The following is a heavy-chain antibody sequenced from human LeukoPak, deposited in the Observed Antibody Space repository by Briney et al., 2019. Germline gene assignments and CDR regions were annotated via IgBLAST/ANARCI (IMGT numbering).Heavy chain of an antibody. CDR1: GFTFSSYS. D-gene: IGHD3-10*01. CDR3: AKDSYGGSGSYYLYSFDM. J-gene: IGHJ3*02. CDR2: ISWNSVNI. V-gene: IGHV3-9*01. Sequence: VKPGGSLRLSCAASGFTFSSYSMNWVRQAPGKGLEWVSGISWNSVNIVYADSVKGRFTISRDNAKKSLYLQMSSLRVEDTAFYYCAKDSYGGSGSYYLYSFDMWGQGTMVTVSS.